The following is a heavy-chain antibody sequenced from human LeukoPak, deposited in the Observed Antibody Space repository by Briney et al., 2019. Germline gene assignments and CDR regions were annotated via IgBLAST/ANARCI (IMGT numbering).Heavy chain of an antibody. Sequence: SETLSLTCTVSGGSISSSSYYWGWIRQPPGKGLEWIGSIYYSGSTYYNPSLKSRVTISVDTSKNQFSLKLSSVTAADTAVYYCARDGGYYYDSSGYLDYWGQGTLVTVSS. CDR2: IYYSGST. J-gene: IGHJ4*02. V-gene: IGHV4-39*07. CDR3: ARDGGYYYDSSGYLDY. CDR1: GGSISSSSYY. D-gene: IGHD3-22*01.